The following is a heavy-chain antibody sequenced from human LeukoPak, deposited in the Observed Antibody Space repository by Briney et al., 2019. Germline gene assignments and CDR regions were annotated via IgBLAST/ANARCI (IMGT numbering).Heavy chain of an antibody. D-gene: IGHD5-18*01. Sequence: GGSLRLSCAASGFTFTNCAMNWVRQAPGKGLEWVSSISSSSSYIYYADSVKGRFTISRDNAKNSLSLQMKSLRAEDTAVYYCVRGEYSYGPLDYYYYMDVWGKGTTVTVSS. CDR2: ISSSSSYI. J-gene: IGHJ6*03. CDR1: GFTFTNCA. CDR3: VRGEYSYGPLDYYYYMDV. V-gene: IGHV3-21*01.